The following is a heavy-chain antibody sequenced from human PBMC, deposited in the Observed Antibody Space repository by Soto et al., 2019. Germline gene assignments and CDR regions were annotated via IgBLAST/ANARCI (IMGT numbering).Heavy chain of an antibody. CDR1: GGTFDSFS. D-gene: IGHD1-1*01. J-gene: IGHJ4*02. CDR2: IIPLIDIT. Sequence: QVQLVQSGAEVKKPGSSVKVSCKASGGTFDSFSISWVRQAPGQGLEWMGRIIPLIDITKYAQRFQGRLTITADKSTTTVYMDLSSLRSDDTAVYYCVRTGNFDSWGQGTLVSVSS. CDR3: VRTGNFDS. V-gene: IGHV1-69*02.